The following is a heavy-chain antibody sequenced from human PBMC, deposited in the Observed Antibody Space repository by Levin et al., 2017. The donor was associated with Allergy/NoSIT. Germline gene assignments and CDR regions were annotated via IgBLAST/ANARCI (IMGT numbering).Heavy chain of an antibody. CDR3: ARRGTRDYYYMDV. CDR1: GYSFTSYW. J-gene: IGHJ6*03. V-gene: IGHV5-51*01. Sequence: GESLKISCQGSGYSFTSYWIGWVRQMPGKGLEWMGIIYPGDSDTRYSPSFQGQVTISADKSISTAYLQWSSLKVSDTAIYYCARRGTRDYYYMDVWGKGTTVTVSS. D-gene: IGHD1-1*01. CDR2: IYPGDSDT.